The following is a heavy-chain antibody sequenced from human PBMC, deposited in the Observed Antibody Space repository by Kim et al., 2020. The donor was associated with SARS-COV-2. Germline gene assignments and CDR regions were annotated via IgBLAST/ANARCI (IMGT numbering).Heavy chain of an antibody. J-gene: IGHJ6*02. CDR3: AREEEYGSGIIYYYYYGMDG. CDR1: GFTFSSYA. V-gene: IGHV3-30*04. Sequence: GGSLRLSCAASGFTFSSYAMHWVRQAPGKGLEWVAVISYDGSNKYYADSVKGRFTISRDISKNTLYLQMNSLRAEDTAVYYCAREEEYGSGIIYYYYYGMDGWGQGTTVTVSS. CDR2: ISYDGSNK. D-gene: IGHD3-10*01.